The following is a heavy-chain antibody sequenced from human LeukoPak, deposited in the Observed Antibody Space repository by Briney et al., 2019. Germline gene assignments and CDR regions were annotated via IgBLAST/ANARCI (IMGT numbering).Heavy chain of an antibody. CDR2: IIPIFGTA. CDR1: GYTFTSYG. D-gene: IGHD1-26*01. Sequence: GASVKVSCKASGYTFTSYGISWVRQAPGQGLEWMGGIIPIFGTANYAQKFQGRVTITADESTSTAYMELSSLRSEDTAVYYCARGGSAVGANDNWGQGTLVTVSS. J-gene: IGHJ4*02. V-gene: IGHV1-69*13. CDR3: ARGGSAVGANDN.